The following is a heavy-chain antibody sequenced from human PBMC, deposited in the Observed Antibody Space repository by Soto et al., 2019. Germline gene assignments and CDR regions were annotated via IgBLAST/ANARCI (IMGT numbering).Heavy chain of an antibody. V-gene: IGHV6-1*01. CDR3: ARDSPAAGGIVRFYYGMDV. CDR2: TYYRSKWYN. J-gene: IGHJ6*02. D-gene: IGHD6-13*01. Sequence: QTLSLTCAISGDSVSSNSAAWNWIRQSPSRGLEWLGRTYYRSKWYNDYAVSVKSRITINPDTSKNQFSLQLNSVTPEDTAVYYCARDSPAAGGIVRFYYGMDVWGQGTTVTVSS. CDR1: GDSVSSNSAA.